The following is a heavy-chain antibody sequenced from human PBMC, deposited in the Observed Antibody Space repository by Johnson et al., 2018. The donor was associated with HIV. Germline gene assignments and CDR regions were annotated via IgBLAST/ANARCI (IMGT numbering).Heavy chain of an antibody. D-gene: IGHD3-10*01. CDR3: AKDPKRGGTYPDSFDI. Sequence: VQLVESGGGLVQPGGSLRLSCAASGFTFSIYALSWVRQAPGKGLEWVSVISGTGGSTNYADSVKGRFTISSDNSKNTLYLQMNSLRAEDTAVYYCAKDPKRGGTYPDSFDIWGQGTMVTVSS. V-gene: IGHV3-23*04. J-gene: IGHJ3*02. CDR2: ISGTGGST. CDR1: GFTFSIYA.